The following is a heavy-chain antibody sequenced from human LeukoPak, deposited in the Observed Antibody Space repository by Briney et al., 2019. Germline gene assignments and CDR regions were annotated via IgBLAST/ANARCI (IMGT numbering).Heavy chain of an antibody. CDR3: ASGREYYDILTGYFDY. CDR2: ISSSSSTV. D-gene: IGHD3-9*01. Sequence: GGSLRLSCAASGFTFSSYSMNWVRQAPGKGLEWVSYISSSSSTVYYADSVKGRFTISRDNAKNSLYLQMSSLRAEDTAVYYCASGREYYDILTGYFDYWGQGTLVTVSS. J-gene: IGHJ4*02. CDR1: GFTFSSYS. V-gene: IGHV3-48*01.